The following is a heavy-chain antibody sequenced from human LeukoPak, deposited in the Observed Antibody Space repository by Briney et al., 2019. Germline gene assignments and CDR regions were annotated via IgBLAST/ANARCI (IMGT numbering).Heavy chain of an antibody. CDR3: ARDNGYSYGDYYYYMDV. D-gene: IGHD5-18*01. J-gene: IGHJ6*03. V-gene: IGHV3-21*01. CDR1: GFTFRSYS. Sequence: GGSLRLSCAASGFTFRSYSMNWVRQAPGKGMEWVSSISSSSSYIYYADSVKGRFTISRDNAKNSLYLQMNSLRAEDTAVYYCARDNGYSYGDYYYYMDVWGKGTTVTVSS. CDR2: ISSSSSYI.